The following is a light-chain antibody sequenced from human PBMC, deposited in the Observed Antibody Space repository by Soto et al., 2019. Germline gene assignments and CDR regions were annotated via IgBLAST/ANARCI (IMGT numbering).Light chain of an antibody. CDR1: QDISNY. J-gene: IGKJ1*01. CDR3: QQYNTYSPT. CDR2: DAS. V-gene: IGKV1-33*01. Sequence: DIQMTQSPSSLSASEGDRVTITSQASQDISNYLNWYQQKPGKAPKLLIYDASNLETGVPSRFSGSGSGTEFTLTISSLQPDDFATYYCQQYNTYSPTFGQGTKVDIK.